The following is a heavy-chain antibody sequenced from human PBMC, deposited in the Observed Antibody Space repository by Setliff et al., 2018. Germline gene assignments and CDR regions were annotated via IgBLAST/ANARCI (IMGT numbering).Heavy chain of an antibody. V-gene: IGHV4-34*01. CDR1: GGSTSSYY. D-gene: IGHD2-15*01. J-gene: IGHJ5*02. CDR3: ARLYIVVVVAATPAWFDP. CDR2: INHSGST. Sequence: SETLSLTCTVSGGSTSSYYWSWIRQPPGKGLEWIGEINHSGSTNYNPSLKSRVTISVDTSKNQFSLKLSSVTAADTAVYYCARLYIVVVVAATPAWFDPWGQGTLVTVSS.